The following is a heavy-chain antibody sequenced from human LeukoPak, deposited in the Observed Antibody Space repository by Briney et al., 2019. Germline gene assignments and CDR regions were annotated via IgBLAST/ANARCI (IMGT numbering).Heavy chain of an antibody. CDR3: ARESGKFDY. CDR1: GFTFSNNA. CDR2: ISGDGVST. Sequence: PGGSLRLSCSASGFTFSNNAMHWVRQAPGKGLEWVSLISGDGVSTFYADSVKGRFSISRDNSKNSLSLEMNSLRTEDTAMYYCARESGKFDYWGQGTLVAVSS. V-gene: IGHV3-43*02. J-gene: IGHJ4*02.